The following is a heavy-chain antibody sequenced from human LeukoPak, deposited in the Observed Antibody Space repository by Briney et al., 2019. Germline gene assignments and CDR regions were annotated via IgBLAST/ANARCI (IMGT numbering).Heavy chain of an antibody. D-gene: IGHD3-9*01. CDR2: IIPIFGTA. J-gene: IGHJ4*02. CDR1: GGTFSTYA. V-gene: IGHV1-69*05. Sequence: SVKVSCKASGGTFSTYAINWVRQAPGQGLEWMGGIIPIFGTANYAQKFQGRVTITTDESTSTAYMELSRLRSDDTAVYYCARDLRLRYFDWLGYWGQGTLVTVSS. CDR3: ARDLRLRYFDWLGY.